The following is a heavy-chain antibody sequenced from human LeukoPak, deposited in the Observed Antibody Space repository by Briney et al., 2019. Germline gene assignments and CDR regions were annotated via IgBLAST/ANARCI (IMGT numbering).Heavy chain of an antibody. J-gene: IGHJ4*02. Sequence: PGGSLKLSCAASGFTFSGSAMHWVRQASRKGLEWVGHIRSKANNYATTYAASVRGRFTISRDDSKNTTYLQMNSLKTEDTAVYYCTRSRDGYNIDYWGQGTLVTVSS. V-gene: IGHV3-73*01. CDR1: GFTFSGSA. CDR2: IRSKANNYAT. CDR3: TRSRDGYNIDY. D-gene: IGHD5-24*01.